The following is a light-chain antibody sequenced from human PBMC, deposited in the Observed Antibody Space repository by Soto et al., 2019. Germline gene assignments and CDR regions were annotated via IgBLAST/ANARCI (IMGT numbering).Light chain of an antibody. V-gene: IGKV3-20*01. Sequence: EIVLTQSPGTLSLSPGDRATLSCRASQSVSSNHLAWYQQKLGQAPRLLIYDASSRATGIPDRFSGSGSGTDFTLTISRLEPEDFALYYCQQYGSSPGTFGQGTKVEIK. CDR1: QSVSSNH. J-gene: IGKJ1*01. CDR3: QQYGSSPGT. CDR2: DAS.